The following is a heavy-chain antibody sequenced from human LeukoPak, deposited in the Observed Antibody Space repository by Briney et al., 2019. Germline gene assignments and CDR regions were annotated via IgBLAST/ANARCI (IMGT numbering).Heavy chain of an antibody. J-gene: IGHJ4*02. D-gene: IGHD3-22*01. CDR2: IYYTGGNT. CDR3: AIFFQYSGSSSHYLDS. CDR1: GGSINNYY. V-gene: IGHV4-59*01. Sequence: SETLSLTCTVSGGSINNYYWSWIRQTPGKGLEWIAYIYYTGGNTNYNPSLKSRVTISVATSNNQFSLKLNSVPAADTAVYSCAIFFQYSGSSSHYLDSWGQGTLVTVSS.